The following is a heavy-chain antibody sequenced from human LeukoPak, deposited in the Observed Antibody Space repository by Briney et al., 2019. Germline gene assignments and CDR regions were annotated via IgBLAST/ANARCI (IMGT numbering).Heavy chain of an antibody. V-gene: IGHV3-7*05. D-gene: IGHD1-26*01. CDR1: GFTFSSYW. J-gene: IGHJ4*02. CDR3: ARDPARGTGGYSTVAY. Sequence: PGGSLRLSCVASGFTFSSYWMAWVRQAPGKGLEWMDNIKQDGSEKYYADSVKDRFTISRDNAKKSLFLQMNSLRAEDTAVYYCARDPARGTGGYSTVAYWGQGALVTVSS. CDR2: IKQDGSEK.